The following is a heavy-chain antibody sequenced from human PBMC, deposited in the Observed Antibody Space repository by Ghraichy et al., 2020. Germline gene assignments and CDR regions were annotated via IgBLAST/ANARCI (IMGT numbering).Heavy chain of an antibody. V-gene: IGHV4-59*08. CDR1: GASISGYY. Sequence: SQTLSLTCTVSGASISGYYWNWVWQAPGKGLEWIASTSYSGTSTYNPSLRGRVIISVDRSKNQFSLRVTSVSAADTAVYFCASETVTGTLYYWGQVTLVTVSS. D-gene: IGHD1-7*01. CDR3: ASETVTGTLYY. J-gene: IGHJ4*02. CDR2: TSYSGTS.